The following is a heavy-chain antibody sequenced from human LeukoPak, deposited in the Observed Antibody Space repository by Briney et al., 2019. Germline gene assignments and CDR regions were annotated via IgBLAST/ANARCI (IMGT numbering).Heavy chain of an antibody. J-gene: IGHJ5*02. Sequence: ASVKVSCKASGYTFTSYYMHWVRQAPGQGLEWMGWINPNSGGTNYAQKFQGRVTMTRDTSISTAYMELSRLRSDDTAVYYCARDLLGGSFQGPWGQGTLVTVSS. V-gene: IGHV1-2*02. D-gene: IGHD1-26*01. CDR1: GYTFTSYY. CDR2: INPNSGGT. CDR3: ARDLLGGSFQGP.